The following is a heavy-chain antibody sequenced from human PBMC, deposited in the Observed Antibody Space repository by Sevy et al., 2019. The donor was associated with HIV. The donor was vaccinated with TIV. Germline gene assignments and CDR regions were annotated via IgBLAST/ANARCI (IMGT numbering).Heavy chain of an antibody. V-gene: IGHV3-7*01. CDR1: GFTFSRYW. Sequence: GSLRLSCAASGFTFSRYWMTWVRQAPGKGLEWVANIKQDGSEKYYMDSGKGRFTISRDNAKKSLFLQMNSLRAEDTAVYYCARGRDDSSGFGMDVWGQGTTVTVSS. CDR2: IKQDGSEK. D-gene: IGHD5-12*01. J-gene: IGHJ6*02. CDR3: ARGRDDSSGFGMDV.